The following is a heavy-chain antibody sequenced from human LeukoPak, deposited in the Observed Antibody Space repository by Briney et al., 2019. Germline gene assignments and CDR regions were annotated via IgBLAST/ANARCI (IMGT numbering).Heavy chain of an antibody. CDR1: GFTFAIHA. Sequence: PGGSLRLSCAASGFTFAIHAMTWVRQAPGKGLERVSGISGDGASTHYAESVKGQFTISRDNSQNTLFLQMNSLRVEDTAIYYCAKDSYVSGRPLHTFDVWGQGTMVTVSS. D-gene: IGHD3-10*01. J-gene: IGHJ3*01. CDR2: ISGDGAST. V-gene: IGHV3-23*01. CDR3: AKDSYVSGRPLHTFDV.